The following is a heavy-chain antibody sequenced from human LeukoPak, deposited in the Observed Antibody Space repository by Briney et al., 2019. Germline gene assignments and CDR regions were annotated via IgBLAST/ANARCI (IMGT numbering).Heavy chain of an antibody. V-gene: IGHV1-2*02. J-gene: IGHJ3*02. CDR2: INPNSGGT. CDR3: ARDSSGWYSIFGAFDI. CDR1: GYTFTGYY. Sequence: ASVKVSCKASGYTFTGYYMHWVRQAPGQGLEWMGWINPNSGGTNYAQKFQGRVTMTSDTSISTAYMELSRLRSDDTAVYYCARDSSGWYSIFGAFDIWGQGTMVTVSS. D-gene: IGHD6-19*01.